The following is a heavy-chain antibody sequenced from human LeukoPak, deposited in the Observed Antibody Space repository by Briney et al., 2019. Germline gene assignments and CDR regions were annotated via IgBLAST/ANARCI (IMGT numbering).Heavy chain of an antibody. Sequence: ASVKVSCKASGYTFTSCGINWVRQAPGQGLEWMGWISAYNGNTNYAQKLQGRVTMTTDTSTSTAYMELRSLRSDDTAVYYRARVEGYGDYRGVRYWGQGTLVTVSS. CDR1: GYTFTSCG. J-gene: IGHJ4*02. V-gene: IGHV1-18*01. D-gene: IGHD4-17*01. CDR3: ARVEGYGDYRGVRY. CDR2: ISAYNGNT.